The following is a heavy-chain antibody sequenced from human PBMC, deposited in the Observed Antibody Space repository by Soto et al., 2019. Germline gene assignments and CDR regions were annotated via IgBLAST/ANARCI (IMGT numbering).Heavy chain of an antibody. Sequence: QVQLVQSGAEVKKPGASVKVSCKTSGYTFTSYDINWVRQAPGQGLEWMGWMKPNSGDTGYAPKFQGRVNMTSKTSTGTAYMELSSLISEDTAVYYCARRRAVVAARPYYYYAMDVWGQGTTVTVSS. J-gene: IGHJ6*02. V-gene: IGHV1-8*01. D-gene: IGHD6-6*01. CDR1: GYTFTSYD. CDR3: ARRRAVVAARPYYYYAMDV. CDR2: MKPNSGDT.